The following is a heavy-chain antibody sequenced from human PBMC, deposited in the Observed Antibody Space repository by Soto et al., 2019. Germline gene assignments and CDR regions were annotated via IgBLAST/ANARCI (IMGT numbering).Heavy chain of an antibody. CDR3: ARDVVIAADSGDY. CDR1: GFTFSSYT. J-gene: IGHJ4*02. CDR2: ISSSSNYI. Sequence: EVQLVESGGGLVKPGGSLRLSCAASGFTFSSYTMNWVRQAPGKGLEWVSSISSSSNYIYYADSVKGRFTISRDNAKNSMYLQMNSLRAEDTAVYYCARDVVIAADSGDYWGQGTMVTVSS. D-gene: IGHD2-15*01. V-gene: IGHV3-21*01.